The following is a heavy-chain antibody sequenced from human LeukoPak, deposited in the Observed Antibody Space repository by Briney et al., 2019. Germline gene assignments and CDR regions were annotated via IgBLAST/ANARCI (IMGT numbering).Heavy chain of an antibody. V-gene: IGHV3-30*04. D-gene: IGHD2-15*01. CDR3: ARELAAKFDY. CDR1: GLTFSSYA. Sequence: PGGSLRLSCAASGLTFSSYAMHWVRQAPGKGLEWVAFISYDGSNEYYADSVKGRFTVSRDNSKNTLYLQMNSLRTEDTAVYYCARELAAKFDYWGQGTLVTVSS. CDR2: ISYDGSNE. J-gene: IGHJ4*02.